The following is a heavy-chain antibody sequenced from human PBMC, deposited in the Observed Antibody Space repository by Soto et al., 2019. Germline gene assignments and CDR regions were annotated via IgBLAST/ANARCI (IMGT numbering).Heavy chain of an antibody. V-gene: IGHV3-33*01. CDR2: IWYDGSNK. J-gene: IGHJ6*03. Sequence: ESGGGVVQPGRSLRLSCAASGFTFSSYGMHWVRQAPGKGLEWVAVIWYDGSNKYYADSVKGRFTISRDNSKNTLYLQMNSLRAEDTAVYYCARRLRIAAAGHHYYYYYYMDVWGKGTTVTVSS. CDR1: GFTFSSYG. D-gene: IGHD6-13*01. CDR3: ARRLRIAAAGHHYYYYYYMDV.